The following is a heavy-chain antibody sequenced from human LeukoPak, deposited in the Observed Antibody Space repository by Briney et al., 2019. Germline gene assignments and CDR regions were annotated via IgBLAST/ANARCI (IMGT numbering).Heavy chain of an antibody. D-gene: IGHD6-19*01. CDR2: ISSSSSYI. V-gene: IGHV3-21*01. CDR1: GFTFSSYS. Sequence: GGSLRLSCAASGFTFSSYSMNWVRQAPGNGLEWVSSISSSSSYIDYADSVKGRFTISRDNAKNSLYLQMNSLRAEDTAVYYRARVPLLPYSSGWSHFDYWGQGTPGHRLL. CDR3: ARVPLLPYSSGWSHFDY. J-gene: IGHJ4*02.